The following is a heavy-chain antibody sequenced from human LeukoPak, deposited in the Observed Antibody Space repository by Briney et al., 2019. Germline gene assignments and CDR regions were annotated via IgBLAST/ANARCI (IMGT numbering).Heavy chain of an antibody. J-gene: IGHJ4*02. D-gene: IGHD3-22*01. V-gene: IGHV3-33*01. Sequence: PGRSLRLSCAASGFTFSSYGMQWVRQAPGKGLEWVAVIWYDGSNKYYAGSVKGRFTISRDNSKNTLYLQMNSLRAEDTAVYYCARERYYYDSSGLCDYWGQGTLVTVSS. CDR1: GFTFSSYG. CDR3: ARERYYYDSSGLCDY. CDR2: IWYDGSNK.